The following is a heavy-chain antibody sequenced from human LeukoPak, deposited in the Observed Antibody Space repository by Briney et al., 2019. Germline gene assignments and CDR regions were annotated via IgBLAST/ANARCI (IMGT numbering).Heavy chain of an antibody. CDR1: GYSFTDFH. J-gene: IGHJ6*03. V-gene: IGHV1-46*01. Sequence: ASVKVSCKASGYSFTDFHVHWVRQAPGQGLEWVGIINPTSGATTYAQKFQGRVTMTRDMSTSTVYMELSGLGSEDTAVYYCAREVSWTTVTTRHYFYYYMDVWGKGTTVTASS. D-gene: IGHD4-11*01. CDR2: INPTSGAT. CDR3: AREVSWTTVTTRHYFYYYMDV.